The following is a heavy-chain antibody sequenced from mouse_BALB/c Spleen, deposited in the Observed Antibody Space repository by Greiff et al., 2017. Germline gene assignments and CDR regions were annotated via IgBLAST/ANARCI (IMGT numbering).Heavy chain of an antibody. CDR3: ARVVVAPMDY. J-gene: IGHJ4*01. CDR2: ISSGGST. D-gene: IGHD1-1*01. V-gene: IGHV5-6-5*01. Sequence: EVHLVESGGGLVKPGGSLKLSCAASGFTFSSYAMSWVRQTPEKRLEWVASISSGGSTYYPDSVKGRFTISRDNARNILYLQMSSLRSEDTAMYYCARVVVAPMDYWGQGTSVTVSS. CDR1: GFTFSSYA.